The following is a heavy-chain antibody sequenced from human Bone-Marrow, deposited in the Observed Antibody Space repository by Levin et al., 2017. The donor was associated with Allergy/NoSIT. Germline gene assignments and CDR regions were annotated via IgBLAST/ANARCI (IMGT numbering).Heavy chain of an antibody. CDR1: GFTFSNAW. J-gene: IGHJ6*02. Sequence: LSLTCAASGFTFSNAWMSWVRQAPGKGLEWVGRIKSKTDGGTTDYAAPVKGRFTISRDDSKNTLYLQMNSLKTEDTAVYYCTTGIVVVPAAKTDYYGMDVWGQGTTVTVSS. CDR3: TTGIVVVPAAKTDYYGMDV. CDR2: IKSKTDGGTT. D-gene: IGHD2-2*01. V-gene: IGHV3-15*01.